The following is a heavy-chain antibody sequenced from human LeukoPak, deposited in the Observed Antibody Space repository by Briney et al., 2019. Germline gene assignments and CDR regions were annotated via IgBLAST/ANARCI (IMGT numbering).Heavy chain of an antibody. CDR1: GFTFSGSG. J-gene: IGHJ4*02. Sequence: PGGSLRLXCAASGFTFSGSGMQWVRQAPGKGLESVTFIRYDGSNKYYTDSVKGRFTISRDNSKNTLYLQMDSLRAEDTAVYYCARDYDFWSGYYSPTRGYFGYWGQGTLVTVSS. CDR2: IRYDGSNK. D-gene: IGHD3-3*01. V-gene: IGHV3-30*02. CDR3: ARDYDFWSGYYSPTRGYFGY.